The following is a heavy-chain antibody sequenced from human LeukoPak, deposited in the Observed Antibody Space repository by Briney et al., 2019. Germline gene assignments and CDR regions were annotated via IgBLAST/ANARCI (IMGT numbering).Heavy chain of an antibody. D-gene: IGHD1-26*01. J-gene: IGHJ6*03. V-gene: IGHV3-74*01. CDR2: ISSGGSST. Sequence: GGSLRLSCAASGFTFRSYWMNWVRQAPGKGLVWVSPISSGGSSTIYADSVKGRFTMSRENAYNTLYLQMNSLRGEDTAVYYCARQWELPEASYMDVWGKGTTVTVSS. CDR3: ARQWELPEASYMDV. CDR1: GFTFRSYW.